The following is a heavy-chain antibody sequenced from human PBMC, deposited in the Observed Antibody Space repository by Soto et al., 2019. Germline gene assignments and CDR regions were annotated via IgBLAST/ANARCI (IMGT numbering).Heavy chain of an antibody. V-gene: IGHV4-34*01. CDR3: ARARSGYSYGYRLDP. CDR1: GGSFSGYY. CDR2: INHSGST. Sequence: TLSLTCAVYGGSFSGYYWSWIRQPPGKGLEWIGEINHSGSTNYNPSLKSRVTISVDTSKNQFSLKLSSVTAADTAVYYCARARSGYSYGYRLDPWGQGTLVTV. J-gene: IGHJ5*02. D-gene: IGHD5-18*01.